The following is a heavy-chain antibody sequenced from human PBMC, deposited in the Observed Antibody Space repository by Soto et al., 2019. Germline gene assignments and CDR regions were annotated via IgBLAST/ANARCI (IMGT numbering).Heavy chain of an antibody. Sequence: VQLQESGPGLVKPSQTLSLTCTVSGGSISSGGYYWSWIRQHPGKGLEWIGYIYYSGSTYYNPSLKSRVTISVDTSKNQFSLKLSSVTAADTAVYYCARGTIVVVNDAFDIWGQGTMVTVSS. V-gene: IGHV4-31*03. CDR2: IYYSGST. CDR3: ARGTIVVVNDAFDI. D-gene: IGHD3-22*01. CDR1: GGSISSGGYY. J-gene: IGHJ3*02.